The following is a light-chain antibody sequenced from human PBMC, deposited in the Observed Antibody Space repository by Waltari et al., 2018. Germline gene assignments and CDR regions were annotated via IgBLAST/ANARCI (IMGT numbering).Light chain of an antibody. CDR3: CSWEGSLGGVI. CDR2: RNN. Sequence: QSVLSQPPSASGTPGQTVTISCSGSHHNIGTHYVYWYHQLPGTAPKLLIYRNNPRPSGVPDRFSGAKSCTSASLSISGLRSDDEADYYCCSWEGSLGGVIFGGGTKLTVL. CDR1: HHNIGTHY. J-gene: IGLJ2*01. V-gene: IGLV1-47*01.